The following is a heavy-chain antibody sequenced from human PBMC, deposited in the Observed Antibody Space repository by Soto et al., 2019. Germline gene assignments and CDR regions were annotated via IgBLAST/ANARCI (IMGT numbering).Heavy chain of an antibody. CDR1: GGSISSDDDY. Sequence: SETLALTCSVSGGSISSDDDYWTWIRQPPGEGLEWIGYIYYTGRTSSTPSLESRVTISIDTSKNQFSLKLSSVSAADTAVYYCAREGSSSPEYFDFWGPGTLVTVSS. D-gene: IGHD2-15*01. V-gene: IGHV4-30-4*01. CDR3: AREGSSSPEYFDF. J-gene: IGHJ4*02. CDR2: IYYTGRT.